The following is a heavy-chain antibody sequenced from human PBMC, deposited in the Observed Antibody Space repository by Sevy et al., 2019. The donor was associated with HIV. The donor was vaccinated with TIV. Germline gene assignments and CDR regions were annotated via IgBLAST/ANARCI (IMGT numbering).Heavy chain of an antibody. CDR1: GFTFSSYG. CDR3: AKDLGRGICYPVCDYFDY. J-gene: IGHJ4*02. D-gene: IGHD2-15*01. Sequence: GGSLRLSCAASGFTFSSYGMHWVRQAPGKGLEWVAVIWYDGSNKYSADSVKGRFTISRDNSKNTLYLQMNSLRAEDTAVYYCAKDLGRGICYPVCDYFDYWGQGTLVTVSS. V-gene: IGHV3-33*06. CDR2: IWYDGSNK.